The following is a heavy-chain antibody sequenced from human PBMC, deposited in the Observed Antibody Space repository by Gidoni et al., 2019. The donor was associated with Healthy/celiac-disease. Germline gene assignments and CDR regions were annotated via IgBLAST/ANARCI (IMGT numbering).Heavy chain of an antibody. J-gene: IGHJ6*02. CDR3: TTDSRSIVVVPAAIEPGDYYYYGMDV. CDR2: IKSKTDGGTT. Sequence: EVQLVESGGGLVKPGGSLRLSCAASGFTFSNAWMNWVRQAPGKGLEWVGRIKSKTDGGTTDYAAPVKGRFTISRDDSKNTLYLQMNSLKTEDTAVYYCTTDSRSIVVVPAAIEPGDYYYYGMDVWGQGTTVTVSS. V-gene: IGHV3-15*07. D-gene: IGHD2-2*02. CDR1: GFTFSNAW.